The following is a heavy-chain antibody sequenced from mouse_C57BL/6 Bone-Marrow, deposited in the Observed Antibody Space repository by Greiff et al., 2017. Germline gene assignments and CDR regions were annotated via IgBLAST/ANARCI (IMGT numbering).Heavy chain of an antibody. CDR3: ARVGNYYYGLDY. D-gene: IGHD1-1*01. CDR1: GYAFSSSW. CDR2: IYPGDGDT. V-gene: IGHV1-82*01. J-gene: IGHJ2*01. Sequence: VQLQQSGPELVKPGASVKISCKASGYAFSSSWMNWLKQRPGKGLEWIGRIYPGDGDTNYNGKFKGKATLTADKSSSTAYMQLSSLTSEDSAVYFCARVGNYYYGLDYWGQGTTLTVSS.